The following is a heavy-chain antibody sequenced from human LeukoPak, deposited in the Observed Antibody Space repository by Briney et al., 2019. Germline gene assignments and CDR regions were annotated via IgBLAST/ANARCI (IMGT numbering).Heavy chain of an antibody. D-gene: IGHD3-10*01. J-gene: IGHJ6*02. V-gene: IGHV1-8*01. CDR1: GCTFTSYD. CDR3: ARGGTVTTHPLLWFGELDV. Sequence: ASVKVSCKASGCTFTSYDINWVRPATGQGLEWMGWMNPNSGNTGYAQKFQGRVTMTRNTSISTAYMELSSLRSEDTAVYYCARGGTVTTHPLLWFGELDVWGQGTTVTVSS. CDR2: MNPNSGNT.